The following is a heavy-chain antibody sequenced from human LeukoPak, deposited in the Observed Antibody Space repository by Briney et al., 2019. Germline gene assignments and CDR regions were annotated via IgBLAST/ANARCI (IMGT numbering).Heavy chain of an antibody. V-gene: IGHV3-23*01. Sequence: GGSLRLSCAASGFTFSSYAMSWVRQAPGKGLEWVSAISGSGGSTYYADSVKRRFTISRDNSKNTLYLQMNSMRAEDTAVYYCAKLSRSDFWSGYMNYWGQGTLVTVSS. CDR3: AKLSRSDFWSGYMNY. J-gene: IGHJ4*02. D-gene: IGHD3-3*01. CDR2: ISGSGGST. CDR1: GFTFSSYA.